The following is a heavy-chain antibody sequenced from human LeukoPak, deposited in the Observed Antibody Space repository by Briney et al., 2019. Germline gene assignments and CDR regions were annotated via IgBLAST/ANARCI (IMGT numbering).Heavy chain of an antibody. D-gene: IGHD2-2*01. J-gene: IGHJ5*02. CDR2: TYYRSTWYN. Sequence: SQTLSLTCAISGDSVSSNSVTWNWIRQSPSRGLEWLGRTYYRSTWYNDYAVSVRGRITVNPDTSKNPFSLHLNSVTPEDTAGYYCARRLTQYDCFDPWGQGILVTVSS. V-gene: IGHV6-1*01. CDR1: GDSVSSNSVT. CDR3: ARRLTQYDCFDP.